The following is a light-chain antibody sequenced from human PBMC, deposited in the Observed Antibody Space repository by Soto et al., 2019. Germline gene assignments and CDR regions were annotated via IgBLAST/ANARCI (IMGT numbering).Light chain of an antibody. V-gene: IGKV1-39*01. J-gene: IGKJ2*01. CDR1: QSINIY. CDR2: GAS. Sequence: IQLTQSPSSRSASVGDRVTVTCRASQSINIYLNWYQQKPGKAPTLLIYGASTLQSGVPSRFSGGGSRTDFTLTISSLQTEDFATYYCQQSYRSPYTFGQGTKLEI. CDR3: QQSYRSPYT.